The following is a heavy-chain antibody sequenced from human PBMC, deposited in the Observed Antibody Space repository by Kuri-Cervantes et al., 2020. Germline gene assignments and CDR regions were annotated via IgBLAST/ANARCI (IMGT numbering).Heavy chain of an antibody. CDR2: INHSGST. J-gene: IGHJ6*03. Sequence: SETLSLTCAVYGGSFSGYYWSWIRQPPGKGLEWIGEINHSGSTNYNPSLKSRVTISVDTSKNQFSLKLSSVTAADTAVYYCARGRYCSSTSCYGLFYYYYYMDVWGKGTTVTVSS. D-gene: IGHD2-2*01. CDR3: ARGRYCSSTSCYGLFYYYYYMDV. CDR1: GGSFSGYY. V-gene: IGHV4-34*01.